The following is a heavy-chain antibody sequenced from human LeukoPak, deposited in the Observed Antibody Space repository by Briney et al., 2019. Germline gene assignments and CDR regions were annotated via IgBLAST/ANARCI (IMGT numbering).Heavy chain of an antibody. D-gene: IGHD6-19*01. CDR3: TRRAWGSGWGAFDI. Sequence: PGRSLRLSCAASGFAFSDSDMYWVRQAPGKGLEWVGRIRSKANHYATAYAVSVKGRFTISRDDSWNTAHLQMTRLGTEGTAVYYCTRRAWGSGWGAFDIWGQGTMVTVPS. J-gene: IGHJ3*02. V-gene: IGHV3-73*01. CDR2: IRSKANHYAT. CDR1: GFAFSDSD.